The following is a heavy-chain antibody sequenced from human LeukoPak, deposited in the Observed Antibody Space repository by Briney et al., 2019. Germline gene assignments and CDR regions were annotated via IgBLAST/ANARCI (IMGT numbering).Heavy chain of an antibody. D-gene: IGHD3-22*01. V-gene: IGHV3-48*04. CDR2: ISSSSSTI. J-gene: IGHJ4*02. Sequence: AGGSLRLSCAASGFTFSSYSMNWVRQAPGKGLEWVSYISSSSSTIYYADSVKGRFTISRDNAKNSLYLQMISLRAEDTAVYYCARGYYYDSSGYYRWYFDYWGQGTLVTVSS. CDR3: ARGYYYDSSGYYRWYFDY. CDR1: GFTFSSYS.